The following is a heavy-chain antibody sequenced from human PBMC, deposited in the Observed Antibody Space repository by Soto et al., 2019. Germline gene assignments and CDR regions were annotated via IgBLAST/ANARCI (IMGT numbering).Heavy chain of an antibody. Sequence: EVQLLQSGGGLVQPGGSLTLSCGVSGFPFAPSTMSWVRQAPGKGLEWVSTISVSVGSTYSADSVQGRFTVSSDISDNTLFLRMTSLTADDTAVYVCAKRDVPHSTSNAYVYDHWGRGALVTVSS. D-gene: IGHD2-21*01. J-gene: IGHJ4*02. CDR1: GFPFAPST. CDR2: ISVSVGST. V-gene: IGHV3-23*01. CDR3: AKRDVPHSTSNAYVYDH.